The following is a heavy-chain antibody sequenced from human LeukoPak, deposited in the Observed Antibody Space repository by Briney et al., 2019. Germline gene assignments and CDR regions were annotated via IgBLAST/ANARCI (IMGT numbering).Heavy chain of an antibody. V-gene: IGHV1-46*01. Sequence: ASVKVSCKASGYTFITYYMHWVRQAPRQGLEWMGIINPSGGSTSFAEKFQGRVTMTRDTSTSTVFMELSSLRSEDTAVYYCARGDYDSGHFFDYWGQGTLVTVSS. CDR3: ARGDYDSGHFFDY. CDR2: INPSGGST. D-gene: IGHD3-16*01. CDR1: GYTFITYY. J-gene: IGHJ4*02.